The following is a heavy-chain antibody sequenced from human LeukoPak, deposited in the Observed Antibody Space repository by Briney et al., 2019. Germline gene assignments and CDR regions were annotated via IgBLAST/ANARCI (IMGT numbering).Heavy chain of an antibody. CDR3: AREDIVVVPAGNYYYGMDV. CDR1: GFTFSSYA. J-gene: IGHJ6*02. Sequence: GGSLRLSCAASGFTFSSYAMHWVRQAPGKGLEWVAVISYDGSNKYYADSVKGRFTISRDNSKNTLYLQMNSLRAEDTAVYYCAREDIVVVPAGNYYYGMDVWGQGTTVTVSS. CDR2: ISYDGSNK. D-gene: IGHD2-2*01. V-gene: IGHV3-30-3*01.